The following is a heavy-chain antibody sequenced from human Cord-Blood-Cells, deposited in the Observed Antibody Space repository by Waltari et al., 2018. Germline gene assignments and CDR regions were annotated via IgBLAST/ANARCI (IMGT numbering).Heavy chain of an antibody. CDR1: GYTFTGYY. V-gene: IGHV1-2*02. CDR2: INPNSGGT. J-gene: IGHJ4*02. Sequence: QVQLVQSGAEVKKPGASVKVSCKASGYTFTGYYMHWVRQAPGQGLEWMGLINPNSGGTNYAQKVQGRVTMTRDTSISTAYMELSRLRSDDTAVYYCARDLFSGSYYFDYWGQGTLVTVSS. CDR3: ARDLFSGSYYFDY. D-gene: IGHD1-26*01.